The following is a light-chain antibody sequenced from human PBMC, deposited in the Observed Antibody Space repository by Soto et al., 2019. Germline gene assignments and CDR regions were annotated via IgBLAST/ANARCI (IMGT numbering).Light chain of an antibody. J-gene: IGLJ1*01. V-gene: IGLV2-14*01. CDR1: RSDIGSYNY. CDR2: GVS. Sequence: QSVLTQPASVSGSPGQSITISCSGTRSDIGSYNYVAWYQQFPGKTPKILIYGVSNRPSGVSSRFSGSKSGNTASLTISGLQAEGEADYYCISYTGSSTSYVFGSRTKVTVL. CDR3: ISYTGSSTSYV.